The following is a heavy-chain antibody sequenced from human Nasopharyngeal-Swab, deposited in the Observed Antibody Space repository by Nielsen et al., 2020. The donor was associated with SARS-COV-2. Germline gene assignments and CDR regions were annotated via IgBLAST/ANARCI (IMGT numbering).Heavy chain of an antibody. D-gene: IGHD4-11*01. CDR3: ARVGMGYSNPTGVYYYYMDV. Sequence: GESLKISCAASGFTFSSYSMNWVRQAPGKGLEWVSYISSSSSTIYYADSMKGRFTISRDNAKNSLYLQMNSLRAEDTAVYYCARVGMGYSNPTGVYYYYMDVWGKGTTVTVSS. CDR2: ISSSSSTI. CDR1: GFTFSSYS. V-gene: IGHV3-48*01. J-gene: IGHJ6*03.